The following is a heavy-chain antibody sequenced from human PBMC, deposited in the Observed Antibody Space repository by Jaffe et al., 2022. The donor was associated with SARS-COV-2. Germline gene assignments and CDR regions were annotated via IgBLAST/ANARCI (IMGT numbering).Heavy chain of an antibody. CDR2: IYHSGKT. Sequence: QLQLQESGPGLVKPSETLSLTCTVSGGSISSTSYYWGWIRQPPGKGLEWIGSIYHSGKTYYNPSLKSRVTISVDTPKNQFSLKLSSVTAADTAVYYCARPTVLYFYGSGSYSYWFDPWGQGTLVTVSS. CDR3: ARPTVLYFYGSGSYSYWFDP. CDR1: GGSISSTSYY. V-gene: IGHV4-39*01. D-gene: IGHD3-10*01. J-gene: IGHJ5*02.